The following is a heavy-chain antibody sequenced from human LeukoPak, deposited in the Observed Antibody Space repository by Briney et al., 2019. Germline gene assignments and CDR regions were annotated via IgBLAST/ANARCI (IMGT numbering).Heavy chain of an antibody. CDR3: ARADMVRDPYYFDY. CDR1: GYTFTSFG. V-gene: IGHV1-18*01. CDR2: ISAYNGNT. D-gene: IGHD3-10*01. J-gene: IGHJ4*02. Sequence: ASVKVSCKASGYTFTSFGLTRVRQAPGQGLEWMGWISAYNGNTNYAQKLQGRVTMTTDTSTSTAYMELRSLGSDDTAVYYCARADMVRDPYYFDYWGQGTLVTVSS.